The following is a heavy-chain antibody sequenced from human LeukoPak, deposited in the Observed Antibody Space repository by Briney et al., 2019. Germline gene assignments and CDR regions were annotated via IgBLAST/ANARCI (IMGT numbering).Heavy chain of an antibody. V-gene: IGHV4-34*01. D-gene: IGHD4/OR15-4a*01. CDR3: ARRLYRLDWDKIDA. CDR2: IYHSGST. CDR1: GDFVTGYY. Sequence: ASETLSPTCAVYGDFVTGYYWTWIRQPPGKGLEWIGEIYHSGSTNYNPSLKSRVNISVDTSKNQFSLNLTSVTAADTAIYFCARRLYRLDWDKIDAWGQGTLVTVSS. J-gene: IGHJ5*02.